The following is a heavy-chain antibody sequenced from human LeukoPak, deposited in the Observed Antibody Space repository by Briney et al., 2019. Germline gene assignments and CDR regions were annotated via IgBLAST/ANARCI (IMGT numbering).Heavy chain of an antibody. D-gene: IGHD6-13*01. CDR1: GFTFSNHW. CDR3: AKDWRNIAAAGTFFDY. Sequence: PGGSLRLSCAASGFTFSNHWMHWVRQAPGKGLMWVSRINRDGSRTDYADSVKGRFTISRDDAKNTLYLQMNSLRAEDTAVYYCAKDWRNIAAAGTFFDYWGQGTLVTVS. V-gene: IGHV3-74*01. CDR2: INRDGSRT. J-gene: IGHJ4*02.